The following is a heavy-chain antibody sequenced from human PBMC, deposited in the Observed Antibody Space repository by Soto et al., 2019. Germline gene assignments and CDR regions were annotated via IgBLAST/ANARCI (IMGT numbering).Heavy chain of an antibody. CDR2: MNPNSGNT. V-gene: IGHV1-8*01. D-gene: IGHD3-10*01. Sequence: ASVKVSCKASGYTFTSYDINWVRQATGQGLEWMGWMNPNSGNTGYAQKFQGRVTMTRNTSISTAYMELSSLRSEDTAVYYCARWGSLGYYGPGTMADYYYGMDVWGQGTTVTVYS. CDR3: ARWGSLGYYGPGTMADYYYGMDV. J-gene: IGHJ6*02. CDR1: GYTFTSYD.